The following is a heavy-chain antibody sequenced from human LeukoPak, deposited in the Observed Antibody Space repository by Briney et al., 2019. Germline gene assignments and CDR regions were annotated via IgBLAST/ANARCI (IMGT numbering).Heavy chain of an antibody. D-gene: IGHD1-1*01. CDR2: IYYSGST. CDR3: ARRVLNDDFFEY. J-gene: IGHJ4*02. V-gene: IGHV4-39*01. Sequence: PSETLSLTCTLSGGSISRGYNYWGWIRQHPRNGLEWIGTIYYSGSTYYNPSLKSRVTISVDTSNNQFSLKVSSVTATDTAVYYCARRVLNDDFFEYWGQGTLVTVSS. CDR1: GGSISRGYNY.